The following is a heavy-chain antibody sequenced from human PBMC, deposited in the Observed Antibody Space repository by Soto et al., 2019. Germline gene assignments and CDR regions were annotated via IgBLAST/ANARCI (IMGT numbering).Heavy chain of an antibody. D-gene: IGHD5-12*01. V-gene: IGHV3-7*01. Sequence: GGSLRLSCAASGFTFSSYWMAWVRQAPGKGLEWVANVKEDVSEKNYEDSVKGRFTISRDNAKNSLFLQMNSLRAEDTAVYYCRSGHDSGGDYWGQGTLVTVSS. CDR1: GFTFSSYW. CDR2: VKEDVSEK. J-gene: IGHJ4*02. CDR3: RSGHDSGGDY.